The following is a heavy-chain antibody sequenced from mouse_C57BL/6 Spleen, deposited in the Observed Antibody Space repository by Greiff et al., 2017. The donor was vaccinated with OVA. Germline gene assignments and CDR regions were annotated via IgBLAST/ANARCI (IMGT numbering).Heavy chain of an antibody. CDR2: INYDGSST. CDR3: AREGHYYGSSLYWYFDV. Sequence: EVQRVESEGGLVQPGSSMKLSCTASGFTFSDYYMAWVRQVPEKGLEWVANINYDGSSTYYLDSLKSRFIISRDNAKNILYLQMSSLKSEDTATYYCAREGHYYGSSLYWYFDVWGTGTTVTVSS. V-gene: IGHV5-16*01. CDR1: GFTFSDYY. D-gene: IGHD1-1*01. J-gene: IGHJ1*03.